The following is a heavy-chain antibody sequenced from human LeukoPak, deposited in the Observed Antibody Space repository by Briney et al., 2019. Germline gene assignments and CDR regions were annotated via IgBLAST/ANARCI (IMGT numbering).Heavy chain of an antibody. CDR2: INGGGGST. Sequence: PGGSLRLSCAVSGFTVSSSHMSWVRQAPGKGLERVSGINGGGGSTYYADSVKGWFTISRDNSKNTVYLQMNSLRADDTAVYYCAKDWASGNYFDYCGQGTLVTVSS. CDR1: GFTVSSSH. D-gene: IGHD1-14*01. CDR3: AKDWASGNYFDY. V-gene: IGHV3-23*01. J-gene: IGHJ4*02.